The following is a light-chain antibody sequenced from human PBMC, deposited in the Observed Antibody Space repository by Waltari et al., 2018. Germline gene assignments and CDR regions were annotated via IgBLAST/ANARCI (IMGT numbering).Light chain of an antibody. V-gene: IGLV1-47*01. Sequence: QSVLTQPPSTSGTPGQRVTISCSGSSSNIEINYVYWYQHLPGTTPTRLIYKNNQRPQGFPDRFAGSKSGTSASLAISGLRSEDEADYYCATWDASLGVLFGGGTKL. CDR2: KNN. J-gene: IGLJ2*01. CDR3: ATWDASLGVL. CDR1: SSNIEINY.